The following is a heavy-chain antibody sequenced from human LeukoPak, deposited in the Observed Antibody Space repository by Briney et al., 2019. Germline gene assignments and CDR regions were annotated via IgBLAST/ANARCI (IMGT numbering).Heavy chain of an antibody. V-gene: IGHV5-51*01. CDR3: VVGQFAYYDNGIDY. CDR1: GYSFTSYW. CDR2: IYPGDSDT. J-gene: IGHJ4*02. D-gene: IGHD3-22*01. Sequence: GESLKISCNGSGYSFTSYWIGWVRQMPGKGLEWMGIIYPGDSDTRYSPSFQGQVTISADKTTSTAYLQWSSLKASDTAMYYCVVGQFAYYDNGIDYWGQGTLVTVSS.